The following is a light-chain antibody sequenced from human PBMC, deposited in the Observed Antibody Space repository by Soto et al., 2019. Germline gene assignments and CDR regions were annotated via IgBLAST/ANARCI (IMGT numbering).Light chain of an antibody. V-gene: IGKV3-20*01. J-gene: IGKJ5*01. CDR1: RDVYSSL. Sequence: DTELTQSPATLSLSPGEGATLTCRATRDVYSSLLAWYQQKPGQAPSLLIYGASSRETGIPDRFSGSGSGTDFTLSISSLEVEDFAVYYCQQYGNAPITFGQGTRLEIK. CDR3: QQYGNAPIT. CDR2: GAS.